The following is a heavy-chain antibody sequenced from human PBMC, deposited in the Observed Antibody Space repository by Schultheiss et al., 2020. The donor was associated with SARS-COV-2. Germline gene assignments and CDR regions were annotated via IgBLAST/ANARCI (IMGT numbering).Heavy chain of an antibody. V-gene: IGHV4-34*01. J-gene: IGHJ6*02. CDR1: GGSFSGYY. CDR3: ARVENSSSWYPTYYYYYYGMDV. D-gene: IGHD6-13*01. Sequence: SETLSLTCAVYGGSFSGYYWGWIRQPPGKGLEWIGKIYHSGSTNYNPSLKSRVAISVDTSKNQFSLKLSSVTAADTAVYYCARVENSSSWYPTYYYYYYGMDVWGQGTTVTVSS. CDR2: IYHSGST.